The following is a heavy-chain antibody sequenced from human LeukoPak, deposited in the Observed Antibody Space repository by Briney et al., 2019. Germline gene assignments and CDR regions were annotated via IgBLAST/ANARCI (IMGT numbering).Heavy chain of an antibody. J-gene: IGHJ4*02. CDR1: GESFSGYY. CDR3: ARGLASGYPPIPFDY. Sequence: SETLSLTCFVYGESFSGYYWTWIRQPPGKGLEWIGEIIDTGSTKYNSSLKGRVTISVDTSKNEFSLNLTSVTAADTAIYYCARGLASGYPPIPFDYWGQGTLVTVSS. V-gene: IGHV4-34*12. CDR2: IIDTGST. D-gene: IGHD3-3*01.